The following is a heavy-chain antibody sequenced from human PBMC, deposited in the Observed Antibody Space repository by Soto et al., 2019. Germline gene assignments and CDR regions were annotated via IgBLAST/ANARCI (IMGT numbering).Heavy chain of an antibody. Sequence: ETLSLTCTVSGGSISDNDYYWSWVRQAPGKGLEWVSSISNSGGSTYYADSVKGRFTISRDNSKNTLYLQMNSLRAEDTAVYYCAKEDVGGYYYSGLWGRGALVTVSS. CDR1: GGSISDNDYY. CDR3: AKEDVGGYYYSGL. V-gene: IGHV3-23*01. CDR2: ISNSGGST. J-gene: IGHJ4*02. D-gene: IGHD1-26*01.